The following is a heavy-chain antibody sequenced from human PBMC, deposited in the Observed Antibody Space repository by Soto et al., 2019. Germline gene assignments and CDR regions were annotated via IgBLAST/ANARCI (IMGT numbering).Heavy chain of an antibody. CDR3: ARASSWTGYSVQFDS. V-gene: IGHV3-74*01. CDR2: INSGGSGT. Sequence: EVQLLESGGGLVQPGGSLRLSCAASGFTFSHFWMHWVRQAPGKGLVWVSRINSGGSGTTYADSVQGRFTISRDNAKNTLYLQMNSLRAEDTAVYYCARASSWTGYSVQFDSWGQGTLVTVSS. D-gene: IGHD3-9*01. CDR1: GFTFSHFW. J-gene: IGHJ4*02.